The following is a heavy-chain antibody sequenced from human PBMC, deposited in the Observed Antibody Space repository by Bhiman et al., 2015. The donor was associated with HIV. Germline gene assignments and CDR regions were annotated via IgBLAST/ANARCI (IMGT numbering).Heavy chain of an antibody. CDR1: GFTFSSYS. V-gene: IGHV3-21*03. CDR3: ARDLRKSHYYYGMDV. CDR2: ISSSSSYI. Sequence: EVQLVESGGGLVKPGGSLRLSCAASGFTFSSYSMNWVRQAPGKGLEWVSSISSSSSYIYYADSVKGRFTISRDNAKNSLYLQMNSLRAEDTAVYYCARDLRKSHYYYGMDVWGQGTTVTVSS. J-gene: IGHJ6*02.